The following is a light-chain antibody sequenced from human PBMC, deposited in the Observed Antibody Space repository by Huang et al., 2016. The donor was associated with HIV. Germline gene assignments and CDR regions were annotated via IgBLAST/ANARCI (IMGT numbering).Light chain of an antibody. Sequence: EIVLTQSPGTLSLSPGERATLSCRTSQSVFSYLAWYQQRPGQAPRLLIYDASNRATGIPARFSGSVSGTDFTLTISSLEPEEFAVYYCQQRSAWPRTFGQGTKLEIK. J-gene: IGKJ2*01. CDR2: DAS. CDR3: QQRSAWPRT. V-gene: IGKV3-11*01. CDR1: QSVFSY.